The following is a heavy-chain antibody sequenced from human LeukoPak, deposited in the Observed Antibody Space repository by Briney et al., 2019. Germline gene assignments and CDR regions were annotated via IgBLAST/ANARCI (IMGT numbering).Heavy chain of an antibody. J-gene: IGHJ4*02. Sequence: GRSLRLSCTASGFTFGDYATSWVRQAPGKGLEWVGFIRSKAYGGTTEYAASVKGRFTISRDDSKSIAYLQMNSLKTEDTAVYYCTRDLPYYYGSGSYAFDYWGQGTLVTVSS. D-gene: IGHD3-10*01. CDR3: TRDLPYYYGSGSYAFDY. V-gene: IGHV3-49*04. CDR2: IRSKAYGGTT. CDR1: GFTFGDYA.